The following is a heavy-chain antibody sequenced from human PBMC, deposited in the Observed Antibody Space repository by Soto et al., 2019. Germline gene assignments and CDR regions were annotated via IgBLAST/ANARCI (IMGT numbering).Heavy chain of an antibody. J-gene: IGHJ6*02. CDR3: TRCGIRYHSIGYYLGIDGMDV. V-gene: IGHV1-69*12. Sequence: QVQLVQSGAEVKKPESSVRVSCKASGGTFNSYAITWVRQAPGQGLEWMGGTIPMFGTTNYAEKFQGRVTIIADESTNTAYMELSSLRSKDTAVYYCTRCGIRYHSIGYYLGIDGMDVWGQGTTVIVSS. CDR2: TIPMFGTT. D-gene: IGHD3-22*01. CDR1: GGTFNSYA.